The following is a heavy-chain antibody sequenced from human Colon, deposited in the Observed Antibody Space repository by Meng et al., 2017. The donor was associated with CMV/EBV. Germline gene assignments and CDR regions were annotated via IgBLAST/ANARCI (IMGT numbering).Heavy chain of an antibody. Sequence: SCAASGFTFSDYFMSWVRPTPGKELEWVANIKQDGSEKFYVHSVKGRFTISRDNAENSLFLQMNSLRAEDTALFYCVRVNYYYDSSGYRRPYFDYWGQGTLVTVSS. CDR1: GFTFSDYF. CDR3: VRVNYYYDSSGYRRPYFDY. J-gene: IGHJ4*02. D-gene: IGHD3-22*01. CDR2: IKQDGSEK. V-gene: IGHV3-7*01.